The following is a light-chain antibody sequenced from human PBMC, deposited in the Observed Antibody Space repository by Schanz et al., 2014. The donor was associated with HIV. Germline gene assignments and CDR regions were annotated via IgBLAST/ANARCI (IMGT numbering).Light chain of an antibody. CDR2: RAS. V-gene: IGKV3-15*01. Sequence: EIVMTQFPATLSVSPGERVTLSCRASQSVGTNLAWYQQKPGQAPRLLIYRASIRATGIPTRFSGSGSGTEFSLTISRLEPEDFAVYYCQQDGALPQSFGQGTKLEIK. J-gene: IGKJ2*03. CDR3: QQDGALPQS. CDR1: QSVGTN.